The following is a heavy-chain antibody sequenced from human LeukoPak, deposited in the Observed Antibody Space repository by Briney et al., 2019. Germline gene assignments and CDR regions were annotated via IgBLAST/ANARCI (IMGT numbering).Heavy chain of an antibody. CDR1: GFTFSSCA. J-gene: IGHJ4*02. D-gene: IGHD3-16*02. CDR3: AKGHGAGKLSALDY. Sequence: GSLRLSCAASGFTFSSCAMSWVRQAPGKGLEWVSGIVGSGDNTYYADAVKGRFTISRDNSKNTLHLQMNNLRAEDTAVYYCAKGHGAGKLSALDYWGQGTLVTVSS. CDR2: IVGSGDNT. V-gene: IGHV3-23*01.